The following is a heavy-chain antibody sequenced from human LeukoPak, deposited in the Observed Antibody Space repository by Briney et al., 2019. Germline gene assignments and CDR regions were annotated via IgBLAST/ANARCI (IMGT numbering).Heavy chain of an antibody. CDR1: GFTFSSYA. CDR2: ISYDGSNK. J-gene: IGHJ4*02. Sequence: GRSLRLSCAASGFTFSSYAMHWVRQAPGKGLEWVAVISYDGSNKYYADSVKGRFTISRDNSKNTLYLQMNSLRAEDTAVYYCARDPIRHSYGSHFDYWGQGTLVTVSS. CDR3: ARDPIRHSYGSHFDY. D-gene: IGHD5-18*01. V-gene: IGHV3-30-3*01.